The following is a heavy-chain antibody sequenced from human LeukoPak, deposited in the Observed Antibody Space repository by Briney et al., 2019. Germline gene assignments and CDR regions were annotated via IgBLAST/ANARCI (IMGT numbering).Heavy chain of an antibody. D-gene: IGHD6-19*01. V-gene: IGHV1-46*01. CDR2: IHPSGGST. J-gene: IGHJ4*02. CDR1: AYTFSSYY. CDR3: ARAPITVAGSALWY. Sequence: ASVKVSCKASAYTFSSYYVHWVRQAPGQGIEWMGIIHPSGGSTTYAQKFQGRVTMTRDTSTSTVYMELSSLRSDDTAVYYCARAPITVAGSALWYWGQGTLVTVSS.